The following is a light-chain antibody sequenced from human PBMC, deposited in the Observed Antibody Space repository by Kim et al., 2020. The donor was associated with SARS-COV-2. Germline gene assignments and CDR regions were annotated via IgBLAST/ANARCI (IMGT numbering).Light chain of an antibody. CDR2: EVT. Sequence: QSALTQPPSVSGSPGQSVTISCTGTSGDVGSYNRGSWYQQSPGAAPKLVIYEVTDRPSGVPDRFSGSKSGNTASLTISGLQADDEADYSCSSYTRSSTDVFGTGTRVTVL. CDR3: SSYTRSSTDV. J-gene: IGLJ1*01. CDR1: SGDVGSYNR. V-gene: IGLV2-18*02.